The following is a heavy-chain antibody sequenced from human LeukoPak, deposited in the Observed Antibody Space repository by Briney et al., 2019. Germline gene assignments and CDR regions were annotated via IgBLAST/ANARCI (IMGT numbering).Heavy chain of an antibody. CDR1: GFIFSGYS. V-gene: IGHV3-23*01. D-gene: IGHD6-19*01. CDR2: ITGNGVYT. Sequence: GGSLRLSCAASGFIFSGYSMSWVRQAPGKGLQWVSAITGNGVYTDYADSVKGRFTISRDNSNNMLYLVMNSLRVEDTAVYYCAKRNSFSSGWNTDWGQGTLVSVSS. CDR3: AKRNSFSSGWNTD. J-gene: IGHJ4*02.